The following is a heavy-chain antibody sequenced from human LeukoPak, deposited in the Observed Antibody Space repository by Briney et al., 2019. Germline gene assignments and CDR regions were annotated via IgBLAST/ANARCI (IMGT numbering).Heavy chain of an antibody. D-gene: IGHD5-12*01. V-gene: IGHV6-1*01. Sequence: SQTLSLTCAISGDSVSSNSAAWNWIRQSPSRGLEWLGRTYYRSKWYNDHAVSVKSRITINPDTSKNQFSLQLNSVTPEDTAVYYCARSSKEVVATGVGRRFDYGGQGTRVTVS. CDR3: ARSSKEVVATGVGRRFDY. CDR2: TYYRSKWYN. J-gene: IGHJ4*02. CDR1: GDSVSSNSAA.